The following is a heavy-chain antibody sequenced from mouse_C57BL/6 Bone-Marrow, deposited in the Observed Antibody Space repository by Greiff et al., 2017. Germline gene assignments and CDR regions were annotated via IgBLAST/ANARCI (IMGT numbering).Heavy chain of an antibody. J-gene: IGHJ2*01. CDR3: APYGSSYSYYFDY. V-gene: IGHV1-55*01. CDR2: IYPGSGST. D-gene: IGHD1-1*01. CDR1: GYTFTSYW. Sequence: VQLQQSGAELVKPGASVKMSCKASGYTFTSYWITWVKQRPGQGLEWIGDIYPGSGSTNYNEKFKSKATLTVDTSSSTAYMQLSSLTSEDSAVYYCAPYGSSYSYYFDYWGQGTTLTVSS.